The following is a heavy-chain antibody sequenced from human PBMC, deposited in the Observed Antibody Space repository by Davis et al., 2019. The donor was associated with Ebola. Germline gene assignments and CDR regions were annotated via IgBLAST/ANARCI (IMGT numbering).Heavy chain of an antibody. V-gene: IGHV4-39*01. J-gene: IGHJ4*02. CDR3: ARGIAAAGPFDY. D-gene: IGHD6-13*01. CDR1: GGSISSSSYY. Sequence: SETLSLTCTVSGGSISSSSYYWGWIRQPPGKGLEWIGTIYYSGSTYYNPSLKSRVTISVDTSKNQVSLKLSSVTAADTAVYYCARGIAAAGPFDYWGQGTLVTVSS. CDR2: IYYSGST.